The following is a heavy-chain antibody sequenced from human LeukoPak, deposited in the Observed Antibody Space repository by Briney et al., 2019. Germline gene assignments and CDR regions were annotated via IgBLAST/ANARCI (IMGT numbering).Heavy chain of an antibody. J-gene: IGHJ5*02. V-gene: IGHV4-31*03. CDR2: IYYSGST. CDR1: GGSISSGGYY. CDR3: AREDIVVVPAFSGWFDP. D-gene: IGHD2-2*01. Sequence: PSETLSLTCTVSGGSISSGGYYWSWIRQHPGKGLEWIGYIYYSGSTYYNPSLKSRVTISVDTSKNQFSLKLSSVTAADTAVYYCAREDIVVVPAFSGWFDPWGQGTLVTVSS.